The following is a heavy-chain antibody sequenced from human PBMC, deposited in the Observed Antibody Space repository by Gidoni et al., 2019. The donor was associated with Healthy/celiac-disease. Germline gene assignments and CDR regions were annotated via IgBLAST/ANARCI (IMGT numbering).Heavy chain of an antibody. CDR1: GFTFSRSA. D-gene: IGHD2-8*01. J-gene: IGHJ6*02. V-gene: IGHV3-30-3*01. Sequence: QVQLVESGGGVVQPGRSLRLSCSASGFTFSRSAMPWVRPAPGKGLEWVAVISYDGSNKYYADSVKGRFTISRDNSKNTLYLQMNSLRAEDTAVYYCARGAGDCTNGVCYTFYYYYGMDVWGQGTTVTVSS. CDR3: ARGAGDCTNGVCYTFYYYYGMDV. CDR2: ISYDGSNK.